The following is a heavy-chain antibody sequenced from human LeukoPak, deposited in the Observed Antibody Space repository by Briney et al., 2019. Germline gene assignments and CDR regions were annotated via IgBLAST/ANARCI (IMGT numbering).Heavy chain of an antibody. CDR3: ARGSVAVTNWFDP. J-gene: IGHJ5*02. V-gene: IGHV1-2*02. Sequence: ASVKVSCKASGYTFTGYYMHWVRQAPGQGLEWMGWINPNSGGTNYAQKFQGRVTMTRDTSISTAYMELSRLRSDDTAVYYCARGSVAVTNWFDPWGQGTLVTVSS. D-gene: IGHD6-19*01. CDR1: GYTFTGYY. CDR2: INPNSGGT.